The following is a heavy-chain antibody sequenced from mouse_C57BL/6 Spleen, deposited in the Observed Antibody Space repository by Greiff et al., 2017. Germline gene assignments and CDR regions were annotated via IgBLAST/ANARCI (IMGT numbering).Heavy chain of an antibody. CDR2: ISSGSSTI. D-gene: IGHD1-1*01. V-gene: IGHV5-17*01. Sequence: EVQLVESGGGLVKPGGSLKLSCAASGFTFSDYGMHWVRQAPETGLEWVAYISSGSSTIYYADPVKGRFTISRDNAKNTLFLQMTRLRSEDTAMYYCARRHYDGRSGNYYAMDYWGQGTSVTVSS. CDR3: ARRHYDGRSGNYYAMDY. CDR1: GFTFSDYG. J-gene: IGHJ4*01.